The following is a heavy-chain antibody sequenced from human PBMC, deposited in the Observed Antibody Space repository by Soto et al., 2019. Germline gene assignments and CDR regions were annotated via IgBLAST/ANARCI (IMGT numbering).Heavy chain of an antibody. CDR1: GFTVDDYA. D-gene: IGHD6-13*01. CDR3: ARDTRQLVLYYYYYYGMDV. V-gene: IGHV3-9*01. Sequence: PGGSLRLSWVASGFTVDDYAMHWVRQAPGKGLEWVSGISANGDTIDYADSVKGRFTISRDNAKNSLYLQMNSLSAGDTAVYYCARDTRQLVLYYYYYYGMDVWGQGTTVTVSS. J-gene: IGHJ6*02. CDR2: ISANGDTI.